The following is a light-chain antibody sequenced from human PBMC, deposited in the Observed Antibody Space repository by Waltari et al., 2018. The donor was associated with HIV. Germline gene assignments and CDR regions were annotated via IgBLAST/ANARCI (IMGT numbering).Light chain of an antibody. CDR3: QQYDDGPRGIT. J-gene: IGKJ2*01. CDR2: EAA. Sequence: EIVIPQSPPPLSVSPGQRVTLSCRASQSISAKVAWYQQRPGQAPRLLIYEAATRPTGIPTRFSGSGSGTEFTLTISSLQSEDFATYFCQQYDDGPRGITFGQGTMLEIK. V-gene: IGKV3-15*01. CDR1: QSISAK.